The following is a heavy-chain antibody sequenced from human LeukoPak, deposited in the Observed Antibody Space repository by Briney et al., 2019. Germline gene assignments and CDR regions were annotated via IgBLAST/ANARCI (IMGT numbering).Heavy chain of an antibody. CDR3: ARHSDCSDGSCPDSDAFDL. Sequence: GEALKISWKASGNNFYSQYLAWGRQLPGEGLEWRAFLYPGGSNPRYSPSVQGQVTISAVRSINTAYLQWSSLKASDTAMYYCARHSDCSDGSCPDSDAFDLWGQGTMVTVSS. CDR2: LYPGGSNP. CDR1: GNNFYSQY. D-gene: IGHD2-15*01. V-gene: IGHV5-51*01. J-gene: IGHJ3*01.